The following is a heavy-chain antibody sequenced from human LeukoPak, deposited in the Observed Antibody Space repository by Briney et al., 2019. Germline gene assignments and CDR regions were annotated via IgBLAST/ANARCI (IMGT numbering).Heavy chain of an antibody. Sequence: SGPALLKPTHTLTVTGTLSGFSLNTRRMCVSWIRQPPGKALEWLARIDWDDDKYYSTSLKTRLTISKHTSKNPVVLTMTNMDPVDTATYYCAHILESYDQSTGYFDYWGQGTLVTVSS. D-gene: IGHD2-8*02. J-gene: IGHJ4*02. CDR1: GFSLNTRRMC. CDR3: AHILESYDQSTGYFDY. V-gene: IGHV2-70*11. CDR2: IDWDDDK.